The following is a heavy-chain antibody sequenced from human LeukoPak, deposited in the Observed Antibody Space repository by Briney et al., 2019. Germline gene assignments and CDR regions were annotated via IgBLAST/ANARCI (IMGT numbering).Heavy chain of an antibody. CDR3: VKGLRSSGYSLFDY. CDR2: ISGSGGST. V-gene: IGHV3-23*01. CDR1: GFTFSSYA. D-gene: IGHD3-22*01. J-gene: IGHJ4*02. Sequence: GGSLRLSCAASGFTFSSYAMTWVRQAPGKGLEWVSAISGSGGSTYYADSVKGRFTISRGNSKNTLYLQMNSLRAEDTAVYYCVKGLRSSGYSLFDYWGQGTLVTVSS.